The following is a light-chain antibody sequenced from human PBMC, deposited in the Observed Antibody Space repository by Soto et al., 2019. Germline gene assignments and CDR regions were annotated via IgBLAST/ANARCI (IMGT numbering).Light chain of an antibody. CDR1: SSNIGAGYD. CDR3: QSYDNSLSGCV. V-gene: IGLV1-40*01. Sequence: QSVLTQPPSVSGAAGQRVSISCTGSSSNIGAGYDVHWYQQLPGTAPKLLIYVNNARPSGVPDRFSGSKSGTSASLAITGLQAGDEADYYCQSYDNSLSGCVFGGGTKVTVL. CDR2: VNN. J-gene: IGLJ1*01.